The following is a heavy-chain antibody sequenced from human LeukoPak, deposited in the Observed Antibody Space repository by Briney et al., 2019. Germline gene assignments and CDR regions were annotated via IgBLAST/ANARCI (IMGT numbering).Heavy chain of an antibody. CDR1: GGTFSSCT. CDR2: IIPILGIA. J-gene: IGHJ3*02. Sequence: ASVKVSCKASGGTFSSCTISWVRQAPGQGLEWMGRIIPILGIANYAQKFQGRVTITADKSTSTAYMELSSLRSEDTAVYYCARDMGGDSTRFAFDIWGQGTMVTVSS. V-gene: IGHV1-69*04. D-gene: IGHD4-17*01. CDR3: ARDMGGDSTRFAFDI.